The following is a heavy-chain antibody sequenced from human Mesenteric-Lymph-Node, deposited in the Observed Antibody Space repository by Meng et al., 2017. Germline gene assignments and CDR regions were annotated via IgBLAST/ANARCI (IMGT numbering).Heavy chain of an antibody. D-gene: IGHD3-10*01. CDR1: GFTFSTYW. J-gene: IGHJ3*02. V-gene: IGHV3-23*01. CDR3: AKVYYGSGSLVSSVAFDI. Sequence: GGSLRLSCAASGFTFSTYWMHWVRQVPGKGLVWVSAISGSGGSTYYADSVKGRFTISRDNSKNTLYLQMNSLRAEDTAVYYCAKVYYGSGSLVSSVAFDIWGQGTMVTVSS. CDR2: ISGSGGST.